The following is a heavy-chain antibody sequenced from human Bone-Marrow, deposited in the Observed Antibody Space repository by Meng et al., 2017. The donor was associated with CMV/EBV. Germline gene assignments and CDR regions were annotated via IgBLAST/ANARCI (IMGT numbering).Heavy chain of an antibody. D-gene: IGHD3-9*01. V-gene: IGHV1-2*02. Sequence: ASVKVSCKASGYTFTGYNIHWVRQAPGQGLDWMGWINPHSGNTKYAEKFQGRVTMTRETSISKAYLKLSRLTSVDTAVFFCASLFHTTLETDYYYGMDVWGQGTTVTVSS. CDR2: INPHSGNT. CDR3: ASLFHTTLETDYYYGMDV. J-gene: IGHJ6*02. CDR1: GYTFTGYN.